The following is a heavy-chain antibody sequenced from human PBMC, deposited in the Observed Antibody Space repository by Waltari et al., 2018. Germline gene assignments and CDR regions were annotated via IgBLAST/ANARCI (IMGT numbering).Heavy chain of an antibody. V-gene: IGHV3-9*01. D-gene: IGHD3-9*01. CDR3: VKETGYYYFDY. Sequence: EVQLVESGGGLVQPGRSLRLSCAASGFTFDDYAMHWVRQAPGKGLEWVSTINYNGDSAHYADSVKGRFTISRDNAKNSLYLQMNSLRPEDTALYYCVKETGYYYFDYWGRGTLVTVSS. J-gene: IGHJ4*02. CDR2: INYNGDSA. CDR1: GFTFDDYA.